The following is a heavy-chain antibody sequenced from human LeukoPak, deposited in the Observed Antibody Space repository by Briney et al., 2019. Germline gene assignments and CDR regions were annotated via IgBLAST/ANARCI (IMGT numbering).Heavy chain of an antibody. Sequence: SETLSLTCSVSGGSVNNYYWNWIRQPPGKGLEWIGYIYYSGSTDYHPSLKSRVTISVDTSKNQFSLKLSSVTAADTAVYYCARHRRTVAGSFFDYWGQGTLVTVSS. V-gene: IGHV4-59*08. D-gene: IGHD6-19*01. CDR1: GGSVNNYY. CDR3: ARHRRTVAGSFFDY. CDR2: IYYSGST. J-gene: IGHJ4*02.